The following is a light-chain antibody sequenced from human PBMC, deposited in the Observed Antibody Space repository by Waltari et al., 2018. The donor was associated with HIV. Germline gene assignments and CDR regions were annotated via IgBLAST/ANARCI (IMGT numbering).Light chain of an antibody. V-gene: IGLV2-18*02. CDR3: SSYTSSNTFV. Sequence: QSALTQPPSVSGSPGQSVTISCTGTSSDVGSYNRVSWYRQPPGTAPKLIIYEVNNRPSGVPDRFSGSKSGNTASLTISGLQAEDETDYYCSSYTSSNTFVFGTGTKVTVL. CDR2: EVN. CDR1: SSDVGSYNR. J-gene: IGLJ1*01.